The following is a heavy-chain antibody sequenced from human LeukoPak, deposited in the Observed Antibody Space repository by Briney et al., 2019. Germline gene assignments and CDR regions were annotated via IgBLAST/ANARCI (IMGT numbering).Heavy chain of an antibody. CDR1: GGSFSGYY. D-gene: IGHD3-16*02. CDR2: INHSGST. Sequence: SETLSLTCAVYGGSFSGYYWSWIRQPPGKGLEWIGEINHSGSTNYNPSLKSRVTISVDTSKNQFSLKLSSVTAADTAVYYCARRFANYDYVWGNYRPVGFDPWGQGTLVTVSS. V-gene: IGHV4-34*01. CDR3: ARRFANYDYVWGNYRPVGFDP. J-gene: IGHJ5*02.